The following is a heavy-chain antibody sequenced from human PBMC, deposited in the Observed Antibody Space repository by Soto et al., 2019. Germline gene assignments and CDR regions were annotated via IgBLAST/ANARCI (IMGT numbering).Heavy chain of an antibody. Sequence: SVKVSCKASGGTFSSYAISWVRQAPGQGLEWMGGIIPIFGTANYAQKFQGRVTITADESTGTAYMELSSLRSEDTAVYYCAREHSSSWYVDYYYYGMDVWGQGTTVTVSS. J-gene: IGHJ6*02. D-gene: IGHD6-13*01. V-gene: IGHV1-69*13. CDR1: GGTFSSYA. CDR3: AREHSSSWYVDYYYYGMDV. CDR2: IIPIFGTA.